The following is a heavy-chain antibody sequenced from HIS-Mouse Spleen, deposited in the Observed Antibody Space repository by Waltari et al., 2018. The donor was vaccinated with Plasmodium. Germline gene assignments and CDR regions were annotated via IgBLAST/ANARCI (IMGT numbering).Heavy chain of an antibody. Sequence: QVQLVQSGAEVKKPGASVKVSCKASGYTFTGYYMHWVRKAPGQGLEWMGWINPNRGGTNYAQKFQGRVTMTRDTSISTAYMELSRLRSDDTAVYYCARDGPGETSFDYWGQGTLVTVSS. CDR3: ARDGPGETSFDY. V-gene: IGHV1-2*02. D-gene: IGHD3-16*01. CDR1: GYTFTGYY. J-gene: IGHJ4*02. CDR2: INPNRGGT.